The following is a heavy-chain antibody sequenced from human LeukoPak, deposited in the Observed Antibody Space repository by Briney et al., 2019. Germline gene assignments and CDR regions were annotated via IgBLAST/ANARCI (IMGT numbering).Heavy chain of an antibody. D-gene: IGHD2-15*01. V-gene: IGHV3-23*01. CDR1: GFTFSSYA. CDR3: AKDTTAWWYHRAYMNV. CDR2: IGGSGDKT. Sequence: PGGSLRLSCAASGFTFSSYAMSWVRQAPGGGLEWVSAIGGSGDKTYHADSVKGRFTISRDNSDNRVSRQMDSLRAEDTAVYFCAKDTTAWWYHRAYMNVWGKGTTVTVSS. J-gene: IGHJ6*03.